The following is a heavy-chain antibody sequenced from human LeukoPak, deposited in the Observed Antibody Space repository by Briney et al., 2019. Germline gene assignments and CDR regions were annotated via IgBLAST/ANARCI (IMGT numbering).Heavy chain of an antibody. CDR3: ARWSYYGSGSYAFDI. CDR1: GGSFSGYY. CDR2: INHSGST. Sequence: SETLSLTCAVYGGSFSGYYWSWIRQPPGKRLEWIGEINHSGSTNYNPSLKSRVTISVDTSKNQFSLKLSSVTAADTAVYYCARWSYYGSGSYAFDIWGQGTMVTVSS. J-gene: IGHJ3*02. V-gene: IGHV4-34*01. D-gene: IGHD3-10*01.